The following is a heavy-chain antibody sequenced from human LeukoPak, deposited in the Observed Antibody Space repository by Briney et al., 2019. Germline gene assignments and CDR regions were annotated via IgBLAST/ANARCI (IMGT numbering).Heavy chain of an antibody. CDR2: ISSSSSTI. CDR3: ARGSTYYDSSGQVPFDY. J-gene: IGHJ4*02. D-gene: IGHD3-22*01. Sequence: GGSLRLSWAASGFTFSTYSMNWVRQAPGKGLEWVSYISSSSSTIYYADSVKGRFTISRDNAKNSLYLQMNSLRAEDTAVYYCARGSTYYDSSGQVPFDYWGQGTLVTVSS. CDR1: GFTFSTYS. V-gene: IGHV3-48*01.